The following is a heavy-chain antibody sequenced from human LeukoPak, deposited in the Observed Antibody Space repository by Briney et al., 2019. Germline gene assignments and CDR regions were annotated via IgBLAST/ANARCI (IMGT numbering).Heavy chain of an antibody. CDR3: ARATRSKIDY. CDR2: INHSGST. D-gene: IGHD5/OR15-5a*01. Sequence: SETLSLTCAVYGGSFSGYYWSWIRQPPGKGLEWIGEINHSGSTNYNPSLKSRVTISVDTSKNQFSLKLSSVTAADTAVYYCARATRSKIDYWGQGTLVTVSS. V-gene: IGHV4-34*01. CDR1: GGSFSGYY. J-gene: IGHJ4*02.